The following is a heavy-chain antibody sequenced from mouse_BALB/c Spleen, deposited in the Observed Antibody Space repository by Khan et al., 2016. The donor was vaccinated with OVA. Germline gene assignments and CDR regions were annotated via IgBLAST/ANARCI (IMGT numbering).Heavy chain of an antibody. D-gene: IGHD1-2*01. V-gene: IGHV3-2*02. CDR3: ARTASIKY. J-gene: IGHJ2*01. CDR1: GYSITSGYG. CDR2: ISYSGST. Sequence: EVQLLESGPGLVKPSQSLSLTCTVTGYSITSGYGWNWLRPFPGNKLEWMGYISYSGSTNYNPSLTSRISITRDTSKNQFFLQLNSVTTEDTATYYCARTASIKYWGQGTTLTVSS.